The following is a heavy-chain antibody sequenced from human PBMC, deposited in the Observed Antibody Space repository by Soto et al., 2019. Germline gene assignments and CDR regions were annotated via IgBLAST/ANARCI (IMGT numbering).Heavy chain of an antibody. J-gene: IGHJ4*02. CDR3: ATLRRVGATYTRGIS. V-gene: IGHV1-69*12. Sequence: QVQLVQSGAEVKKPGSSVKVSCKASGDTFSSYSFTWVRQAPGQGLEWMGEIIPVFDTTNYAQRFQGRVTITADESASTAYMKLSSLRSEDTAMYYCATLRRVGATYTRGISWGQGTLLTVSS. D-gene: IGHD1-26*01. CDR1: GDTFSSYS. CDR2: IIPVFDTT.